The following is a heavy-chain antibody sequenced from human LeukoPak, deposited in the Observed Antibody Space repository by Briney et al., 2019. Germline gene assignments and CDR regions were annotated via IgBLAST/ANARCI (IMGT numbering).Heavy chain of an antibody. CDR1: GFTFDDYA. CDR2: ISWNSGSI. V-gene: IGHV3-9*03. J-gene: IGHJ4*02. Sequence: GRSLRLSCAASGFTFDDYAMRWVRQAPGKGLEWVSGISWNSGSIGYADSVKGRFTICRDNAKNSLYLQMNRMRDEDMALYYCTKAINTEITGSFDYWGQGTLVTVSS. D-gene: IGHD3-16*01. CDR3: TKAINTEITGSFDY.